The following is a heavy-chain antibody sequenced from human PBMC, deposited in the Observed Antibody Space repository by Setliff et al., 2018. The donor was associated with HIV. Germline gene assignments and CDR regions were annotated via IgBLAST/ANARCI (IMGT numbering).Heavy chain of an antibody. J-gene: IGHJ4*01. CDR2: INVGKGDT. Sequence: ASVKVSCKASGYTFTTSSIHCVRQAHGQSLEWMGWINVGKGDTKYSQELQGRITITTYTSANTDYMELSSLRSDDTAVYFCARVLLLVVFDFDHWGHGTLVTVSS. CDR1: GYTFTTSS. CDR3: ARVLLLVVFDFDH. V-gene: IGHV1-3*01. D-gene: IGHD3-22*01.